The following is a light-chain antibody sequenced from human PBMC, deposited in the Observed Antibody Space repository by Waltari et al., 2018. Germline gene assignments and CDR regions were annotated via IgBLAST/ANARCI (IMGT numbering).Light chain of an antibody. CDR1: QSVSSSY. V-gene: IGKV3-20*01. CDR3: QQYDSSSSLT. Sequence: EIVLTQSPGTLSLSPGERATLSCRASQSVSSSYLAWYQQKAGQAPRLLIYGASSRATGIPDRFSGSGSGTDFTLTISRLEPADFAVYYCQQYDSSSSLTFGGGTEVDIK. CDR2: GAS. J-gene: IGKJ4*01.